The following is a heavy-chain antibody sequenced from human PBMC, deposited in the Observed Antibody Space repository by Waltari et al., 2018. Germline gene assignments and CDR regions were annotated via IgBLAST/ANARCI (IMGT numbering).Heavy chain of an antibody. D-gene: IGHD1-7*01. CDR2: VSYSGST. J-gene: IGHJ5*02. V-gene: IGHV4-39*01. CDR1: GDSISSSSYY. CDR3: ARQGNWNYFFDP. Sequence: QLQLQESGPGLVKPSETLSLTCTVSGDSISSSSYYWGWIRQPPGKGLEWIGSVSYSGSTYQNPSLKSRVTISVDTSKNQFSLKLTSVTAADTAVYYCARQGNWNYFFDPWGQGTLVTVSS.